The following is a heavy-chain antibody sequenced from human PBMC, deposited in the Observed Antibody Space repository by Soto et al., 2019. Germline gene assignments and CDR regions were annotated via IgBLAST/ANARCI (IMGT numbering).Heavy chain of an antibody. CDR3: ARAIWFGELEGRHGMDV. CDR1: GGSFMEYY. D-gene: IGHD3-10*01. Sequence: SETLSLTCAVNGGSFMEYYWSWLRQPPGKGLEWIGEINQSGTTHYNPSLKRRINISIDTSKNQFSLKLTSLTAADTAVYYCARAIWFGELEGRHGMDVWGQGTTVTVSS. CDR2: INQSGTT. J-gene: IGHJ6*02. V-gene: IGHV4-34*01.